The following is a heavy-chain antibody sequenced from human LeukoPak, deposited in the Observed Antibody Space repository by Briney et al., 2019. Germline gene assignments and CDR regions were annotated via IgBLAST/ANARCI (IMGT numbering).Heavy chain of an antibody. CDR2: INAGNGNT. Sequence: GASVKVSCKASGYTFTTYAMHWVRQAPGQRLEWMGWINAGNGNTKYSQKFQGRVTITRDTSASTAYMELSSLRSEDTAVYYCASRRQYCSITSCSATFDIWGQGTMVTVSS. J-gene: IGHJ3*02. D-gene: IGHD2-2*01. V-gene: IGHV1-3*01. CDR3: ASRRQYCSITSCSATFDI. CDR1: GYTFTTYA.